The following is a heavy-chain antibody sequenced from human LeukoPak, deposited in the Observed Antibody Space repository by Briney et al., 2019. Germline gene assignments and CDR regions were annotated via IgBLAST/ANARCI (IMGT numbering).Heavy chain of an antibody. Sequence: GGSLRLSCAASGFTFSTYVMSWVRQAPGKGLEWVSGISGSGGTTNHADSVKGRFTISRDNSKNTLYLQMNSLRAEDTAVYYCAKWVSAYSSGWYYFGTWGQGTLVTVSS. V-gene: IGHV3-23*01. D-gene: IGHD6-19*01. CDR1: GFTFSTYV. CDR3: AKWVSAYSSGWYYFGT. J-gene: IGHJ5*02. CDR2: ISGSGGTT.